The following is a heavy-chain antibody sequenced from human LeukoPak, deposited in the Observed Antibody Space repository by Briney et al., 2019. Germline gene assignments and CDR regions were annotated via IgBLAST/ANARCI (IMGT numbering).Heavy chain of an antibody. D-gene: IGHD6-13*01. J-gene: IGHJ4*02. CDR3: ARDRQQLGTGLLF. V-gene: IGHV1-46*01. CDR2: INPSGGST. CDR1: GYTFTSYY. Sequence: GASVKVSCKASGYTFTSYYMHWVRQAPGQGLEWMGIINPSGGSTGYAQKSQGRVTMTRDTSTSTVYMELSSLRSEDTAVYYCARDRQQLGTGLLFWGQGTLVTVSS.